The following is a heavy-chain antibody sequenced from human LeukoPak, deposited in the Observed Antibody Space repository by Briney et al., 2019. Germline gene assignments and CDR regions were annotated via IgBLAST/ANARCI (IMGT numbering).Heavy chain of an antibody. CDR1: GFSFSNS. D-gene: IGHD2-2*01. CDR3: LKCRTGCYRGWFDI. V-gene: IGHV3-23*01. CDR2: MSGSGELT. J-gene: IGHJ5*02. Sequence: GSLTLSCVASGFSFSNSMSWVRQAPGKGLAWVSVMSGSGELTDYADSVKGRFNISRDHSEGALYLQTNSLRAEDTACYHWLKCRTGCYRGWFDIWGQGTLVTVSS.